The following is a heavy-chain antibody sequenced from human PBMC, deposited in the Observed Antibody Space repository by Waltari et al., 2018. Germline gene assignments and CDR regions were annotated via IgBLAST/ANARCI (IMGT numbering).Heavy chain of an antibody. J-gene: IGHJ4*02. CDR1: GYTFTNHG. V-gene: IGHV1-18*01. CDR3: ARGVPGSWPDYYFDH. CDR2: FSVYNGNT. D-gene: IGHD3-10*01. Sequence: QVQLVQSGAEVKKPGASGKVSCKASGYTFTNHGFSWVRQAPGQGLEWMGWFSVYNGNTNYAQKLQGRVTMTTDTSTSTAYMELRSLRSDDTAVYYCARGVPGSWPDYYFDHWGQGTLVTVSS.